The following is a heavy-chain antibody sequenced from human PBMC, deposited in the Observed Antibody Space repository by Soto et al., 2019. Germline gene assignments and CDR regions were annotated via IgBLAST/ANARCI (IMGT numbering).Heavy chain of an antibody. Sequence: QVQLVQSGAEVKKPGSSVKVSCKASGGTFSNYPISWVRQAPGQGLEWMGGIIPIFGTVTDAQKFQGRVTITADESTSTAYMELSSLRSEDTAVYYCARGNHRWLQLWYFDLWGRGTLVTVSS. V-gene: IGHV1-69*12. J-gene: IGHJ2*01. CDR2: IIPIFGTV. CDR1: GGTFSNYP. D-gene: IGHD5-12*01. CDR3: ARGNHRWLQLWYFDL.